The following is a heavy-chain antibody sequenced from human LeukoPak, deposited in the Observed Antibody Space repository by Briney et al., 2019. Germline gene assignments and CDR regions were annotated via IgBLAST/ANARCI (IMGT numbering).Heavy chain of an antibody. Sequence: SVKVSCKASGGTFSSYAISWVRQAPGQGLEWMGGIIPIFGTANYAQKFQGRVTITADESTSTAYMELSSLRSEDTAVYYCAREDLSDYDSRGYFPYWGQGTLVTVS. V-gene: IGHV1-69*13. J-gene: IGHJ4*02. CDR3: AREDLSDYDSRGYFPY. D-gene: IGHD3-22*01. CDR1: GGTFSSYA. CDR2: IIPIFGTA.